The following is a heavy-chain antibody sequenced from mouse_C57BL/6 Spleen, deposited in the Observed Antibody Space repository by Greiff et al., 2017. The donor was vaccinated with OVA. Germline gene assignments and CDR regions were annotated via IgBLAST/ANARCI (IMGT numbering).Heavy chain of an antibody. CDR2: IYPGDGDT. CDR3: ARARSYGNYGCAY. CDR1: GYAFSSSW. Sequence: QVQLQQSGPELVKPGASVKISCKASGYAFSSSWMNWVKQRPGKGLEWIGRIYPGDGDTNYNGKFKGKATLTADKSSSTAYMQLSSLTSEDSAVYFCARARSYGNYGCAYWGQGTLVTVSA. D-gene: IGHD2-1*01. V-gene: IGHV1-82*01. J-gene: IGHJ3*01.